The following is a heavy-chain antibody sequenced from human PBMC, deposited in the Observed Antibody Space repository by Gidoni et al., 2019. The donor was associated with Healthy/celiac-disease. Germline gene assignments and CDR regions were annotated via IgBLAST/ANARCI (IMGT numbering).Heavy chain of an antibody. CDR3: TRDRYGDYDYYYGMDV. V-gene: IGHV3-49*04. CDR2: IRSKAYGGTT. D-gene: IGHD4-17*01. Sequence: EVQLVESGGGLVQPGRSLRLSCTASGFTFGDYAMSWVRQAPGKGLEWVGFIRSKAYGGTTEYAASVKGRFTISRDDSKSIAYLQMNSLKTEDTAVYYCTRDRYGDYDYYYGMDVWGQGTTVTVSS. J-gene: IGHJ6*02. CDR1: GFTFGDYA.